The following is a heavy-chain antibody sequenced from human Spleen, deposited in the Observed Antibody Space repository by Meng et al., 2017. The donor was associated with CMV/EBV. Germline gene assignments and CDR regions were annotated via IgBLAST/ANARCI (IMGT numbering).Heavy chain of an antibody. J-gene: IGHJ4*02. V-gene: IGHV3-23*01. Sequence: GESLKISCAASGFTFSNYAMSWVRQAPGKGLEWVSSIGATAGGTYYADSVKGRFTISRDNAKNTLYLQMNSLRAEDTAAYYCAKYSAVGERLYYFDYWGQGTLVTVSS. CDR2: IGATAGGT. CDR3: AKYSAVGERLYYFDY. CDR1: GFTFSNYA. D-gene: IGHD2-21*01.